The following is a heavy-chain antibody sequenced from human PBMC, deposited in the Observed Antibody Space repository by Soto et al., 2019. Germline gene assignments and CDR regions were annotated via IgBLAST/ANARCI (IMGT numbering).Heavy chain of an antibody. V-gene: IGHV4-30-4*01. CDR1: GGSISSGYYY. J-gene: IGHJ4*02. Sequence: QVQLQESGPGLVKSSQTLPLTRTVSGGSISSGYYYWTWVRQPPGKGLEWIGYIFYSGNTYYNPSLESRVTISIDTSTNQFSLKLTSVTDADTAVYYCARAARTLRGVVDYWVQGTLVTVSS. D-gene: IGHD3-10*01. CDR2: IFYSGNT. CDR3: ARAARTLRGVVDY.